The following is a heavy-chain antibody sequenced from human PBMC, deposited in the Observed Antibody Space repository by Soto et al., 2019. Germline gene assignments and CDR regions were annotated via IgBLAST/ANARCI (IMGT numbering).Heavy chain of an antibody. CDR1: GFTFSSYG. J-gene: IGHJ6*02. V-gene: IGHV3-33*01. D-gene: IGHD3-10*01. Sequence: GGSLRLSCAASGFTFSSYGMHWVRQAPGKGLEWVAVIWYDGSNKYYADSVKGRFTISRDNSKNTLYLQVNSLRAEDTAVYYCARGAGGMDVWGQGTTVTVSS. CDR3: ARGAGGMDV. CDR2: IWYDGSNK.